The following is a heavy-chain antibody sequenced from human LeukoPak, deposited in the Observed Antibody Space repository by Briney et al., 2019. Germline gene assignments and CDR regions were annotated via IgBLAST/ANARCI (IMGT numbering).Heavy chain of an antibody. J-gene: IGHJ5*02. CDR1: GFTFETFG. CDR2: IWHEGSNK. D-gene: IGHD3-3*01. CDR3: ARGGQGYDLNWFDP. V-gene: IGHV3-33*07. Sequence: GGPLRLSCIASGFTFETFGMYWARQAPGKGLEGVAVIWHEGSNKYYTDCVKGRFNLSRDNSENTLYLHMNSLRPGDTDVYYCARGGQGYDLNWFDPWGQGTLVTVSS.